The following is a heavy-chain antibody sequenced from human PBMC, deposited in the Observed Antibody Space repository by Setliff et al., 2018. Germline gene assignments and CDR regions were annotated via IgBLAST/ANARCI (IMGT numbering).Heavy chain of an antibody. V-gene: IGHV3-48*03. CDR3: ACPDILTGLYDY. CDR2: ISGNGGST. D-gene: IGHD3-9*01. Sequence: GGSLRLSCAASGFTVSSDYMSWVRQAPGKGLEWVSTISGNGGSTYYADSVKGRFTISRDNAKNSLYLQMNSLRAEDTAVYYCACPDILTGLYDYWGQGTLVTVSS. CDR1: GFTVSSDY. J-gene: IGHJ4*02.